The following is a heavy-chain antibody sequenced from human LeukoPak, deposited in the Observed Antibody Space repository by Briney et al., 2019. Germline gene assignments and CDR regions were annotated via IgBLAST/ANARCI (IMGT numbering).Heavy chain of an antibody. D-gene: IGHD6-19*01. V-gene: IGHV1-18*01. J-gene: IGHJ4*02. Sequence: ASVKVSCKASGYTFTSYGISWVRQAPGQGLEWMGWIRAYNGNTNYAQKLQGRVTMTTDTSTSTAYMELRSLRSDDTAVYYCARADKVAVAPTLWGQGTLVTVSS. CDR1: GYTFTSYG. CDR2: IRAYNGNT. CDR3: ARADKVAVAPTL.